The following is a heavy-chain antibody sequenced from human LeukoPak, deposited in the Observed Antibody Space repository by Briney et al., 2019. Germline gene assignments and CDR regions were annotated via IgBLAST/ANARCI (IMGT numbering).Heavy chain of an antibody. D-gene: IGHD3-22*01. CDR2: IVVGSGNT. V-gene: IGHV1-58*01. CDR1: GFTFTSSA. Sequence: SVKVSCKASGFTFTSSAVQWVRQARGQRLEWIGWIVVGSGNTNYAQKFQERVTITRDMSTSTAYMELSSLRSEDTAVYYCAAPTLNYYDSSDLTFDYWGQGTPVTVSS. CDR3: AAPTLNYYDSSDLTFDY. J-gene: IGHJ4*02.